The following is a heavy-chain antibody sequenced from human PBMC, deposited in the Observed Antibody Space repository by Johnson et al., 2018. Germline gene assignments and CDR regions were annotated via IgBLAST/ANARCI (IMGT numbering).Heavy chain of an antibody. J-gene: IGHJ4*02. D-gene: IGHD3-10*01. Sequence: VQLVESGGGVVQPGGSLRLSCAASGFTFSDYIMHWVRQAPGKGLEWVAAFSYDGVTKYYPDAVRGLFIISRDNSKNMLVLQMNSLRPEDTALYYCAREPGFGDYDYWGQGTLVIVSS. V-gene: IGHV3-30*03. CDR3: AREPGFGDYDY. CDR2: FSYDGVTK. CDR1: GFTFSDYI.